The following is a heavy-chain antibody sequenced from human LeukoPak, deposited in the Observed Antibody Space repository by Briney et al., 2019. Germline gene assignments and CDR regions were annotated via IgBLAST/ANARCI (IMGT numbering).Heavy chain of an antibody. V-gene: IGHV1-8*01. CDR1: GYTFTSYD. CDR2: MNPNSGNT. D-gene: IGHD4-17*01. CDR3: ARGYGDYFLVTTNYYMDV. Sequence: ASVKVSCKASGYTFTSYDINWVRQATGQGLEWMGWMNPNSGNTEYAQKFQGRATMTRNTSISTAYMELSSLRSEDAAMYYCARGYGDYFLVTTNYYMDVWGKGTTVTISS. J-gene: IGHJ6*03.